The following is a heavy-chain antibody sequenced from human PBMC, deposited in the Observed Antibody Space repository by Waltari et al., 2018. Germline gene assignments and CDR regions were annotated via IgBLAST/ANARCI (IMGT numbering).Heavy chain of an antibody. J-gene: IGHJ6*02. V-gene: IGHV3-7*01. Sequence: EVQLVESGGGLVQPGGSLRLSCATAGFTSSYNWLTWVRQAPGKGLEWVANIKEDGSVTHYVDSVKGRFTISSDNAKNSLYLQMNSLRTEDTAVYYCARGGDTIVVVDGTRFYHYGVDVWGQGTTVIVSS. CDR1: GFTSSYNW. D-gene: IGHD2-15*01. CDR3: ARGGDTIVVVDGTRFYHYGVDV. CDR2: IKEDGSVT.